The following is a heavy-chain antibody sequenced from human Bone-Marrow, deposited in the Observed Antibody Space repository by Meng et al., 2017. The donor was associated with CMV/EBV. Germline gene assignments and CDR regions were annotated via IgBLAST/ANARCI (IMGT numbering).Heavy chain of an antibody. CDR1: GGSISSGDYY. D-gene: IGHD3-10*01. J-gene: IGHJ4*02. CDR2: IYYSGST. CDR3: ARVPGGPYYFDY. V-gene: IGHV4-30-4*08. Sequence: SETLSLTCTVSGGSISSGDYYWTWIRQPPGKGLEWIGYIYYSGSTFYNPSLKSRVTMSVDTSKNQFSLKLSSVTAADTAVYYCARVPGGPYYFDYWGQGTLVTVSS.